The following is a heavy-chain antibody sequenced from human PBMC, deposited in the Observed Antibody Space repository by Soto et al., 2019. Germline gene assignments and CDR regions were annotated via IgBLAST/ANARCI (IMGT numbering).Heavy chain of an antibody. V-gene: IGHV4-31*01. CDR1: GGSISSGGYY. J-gene: IGHJ4*02. D-gene: IGHD1-20*01. Sequence: QVQLQESGPGLVKPSQTLSLTCTVSGGSISSGGYYWSWIRQHPGKGLEWIGYIYYSGSTYYNPSLKTQVTISVDTSKNQFSLKLSSVTAADTAMYYCARFIPGTGSDYWGQGTLVTVSS. CDR2: IYYSGST. CDR3: ARFIPGTGSDY.